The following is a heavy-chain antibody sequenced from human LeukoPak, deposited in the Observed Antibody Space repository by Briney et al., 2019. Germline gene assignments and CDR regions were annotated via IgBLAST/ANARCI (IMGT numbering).Heavy chain of an antibody. CDR2: ISGSGGST. Sequence: GGSLRLSCAASGFTFSSYAMSWVRQAPGKGLEWASAISGSGGSTYYADSVKGRFTISRDNSKNTLYLQMNSLRAEDTAVYYCVKGSSAARGNAFDIWGQGTMVTVSS. CDR3: VKGSSAARGNAFDI. D-gene: IGHD6-6*01. V-gene: IGHV3-23*01. J-gene: IGHJ3*02. CDR1: GFTFSSYA.